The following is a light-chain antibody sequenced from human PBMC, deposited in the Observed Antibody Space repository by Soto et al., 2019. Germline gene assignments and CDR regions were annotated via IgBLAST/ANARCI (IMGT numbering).Light chain of an antibody. V-gene: IGKV3-15*01. J-gene: IGKJ1*01. Sequence: EIMMTQSPATLSVSPGERATLSCRASQSIGSNLAWYQQKPGQAPRLLIYAASIRASDFPARFSGSGSGTDFTLIISSLEPEDFAFYYCQQGNTWPWTFGQGTKVDIK. CDR3: QQGNTWPWT. CDR1: QSIGSN. CDR2: AAS.